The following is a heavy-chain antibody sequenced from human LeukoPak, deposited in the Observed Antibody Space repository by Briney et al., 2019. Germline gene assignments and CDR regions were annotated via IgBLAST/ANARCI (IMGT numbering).Heavy chain of an antibody. CDR1: GYTFTGYY. CDR3: ARVLIGDYRFDY. Sequence: ASVKVSCKASGYTFTGYYMHWVRQAPGQGLEWIGWINPNTGGTDYAQKFQGRVTMTRDTSISTAYMDLTKLRSDDTAVYYCARVLIGDYRFDYWGQGSLVTVSS. J-gene: IGHJ4*02. D-gene: IGHD4-17*01. V-gene: IGHV1-2*02. CDR2: INPNTGGT.